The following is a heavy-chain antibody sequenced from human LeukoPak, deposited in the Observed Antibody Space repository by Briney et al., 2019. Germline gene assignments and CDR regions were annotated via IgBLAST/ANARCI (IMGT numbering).Heavy chain of an antibody. Sequence: GGSLRLSCAASGFTFSSYSMNWVRQAPGKGLEWFSSISSSSSYIYYADSVKGRFTISRDNAKNSLYLQMNSLRAEDTAVYYCARDRAPSIVTNGYFQHWGQGTLVTVSS. CDR2: ISSSSSYI. CDR3: ARDRAPSIVTNGYFQH. D-gene: IGHD5-18*01. V-gene: IGHV3-21*01. CDR1: GFTFSSYS. J-gene: IGHJ1*01.